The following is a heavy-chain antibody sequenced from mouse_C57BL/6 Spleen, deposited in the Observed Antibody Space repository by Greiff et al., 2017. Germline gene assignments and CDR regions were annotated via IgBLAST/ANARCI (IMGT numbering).Heavy chain of an antibody. J-gene: IGHJ2*01. CDR1: GYTFTSYW. CDR2: IDPSDSYT. CDR3: ARGEDDDAY. Sequence: QVQLQQPGAELVKPGASVKLSCKASGYTFTSYWMQWVKQRPGQGLEWIGEIDPSDSYTNYNQKFKGKATLTVDTSSSTAYMQLSSLTSEDSAVYYCARGEDDDAYWGQGTTLTVSS. D-gene: IGHD2-4*01. V-gene: IGHV1-50*01.